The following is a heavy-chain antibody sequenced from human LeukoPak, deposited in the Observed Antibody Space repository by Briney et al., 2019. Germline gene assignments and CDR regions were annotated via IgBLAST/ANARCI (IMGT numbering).Heavy chain of an antibody. CDR3: ARASGSGSHYPFDY. Sequence: GGSLRLSXXXXXFXXSSYWMHWVRQAPGKGLVWVSHIRSDGSSTNYADSVKGRFTISRDNAKSTLYLQMNSLRAGDTAVYYCARASGSGSHYPFDYWGQGTLVTVSS. D-gene: IGHD3-10*01. V-gene: IGHV3-74*01. CDR2: IRSDGSST. CDR1: XFXXSSYW. J-gene: IGHJ4*02.